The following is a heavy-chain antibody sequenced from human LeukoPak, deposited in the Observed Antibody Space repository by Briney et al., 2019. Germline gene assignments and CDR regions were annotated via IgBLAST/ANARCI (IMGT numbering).Heavy chain of an antibody. V-gene: IGHV1-18*01. CDR1: GYTFTSYG. CDR2: ISAYNGNT. Sequence: GASVKVSCKASGYTFTSYGISWVRQAPGQGLEWMGWISAYNGNTNYAQKLQGRVTMTTDTSTSTAYMELRSLRSDDTAVYYCARGRPVVVVAATRYYFDYWGQGTLVTVSS. J-gene: IGHJ4*02. CDR3: ARGRPVVVVAATRYYFDY. D-gene: IGHD2-15*01.